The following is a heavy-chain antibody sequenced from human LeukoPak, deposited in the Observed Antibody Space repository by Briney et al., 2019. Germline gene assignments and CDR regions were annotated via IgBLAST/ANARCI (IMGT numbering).Heavy chain of an antibody. CDR1: GFTFTSYS. D-gene: IGHD1-26*01. Sequence: GGSLRLSCAASGFTFTSYSMNWVRQAPGKGLEWVSTISGGGGSTYYADSVKGRFTTSRDNSKNTLYIQVNSLRAEDTAVYYCAKGGKWDVTPFDYWGQGTLVTVSS. V-gene: IGHV3-23*01. CDR2: ISGGGGST. J-gene: IGHJ4*02. CDR3: AKGGKWDVTPFDY.